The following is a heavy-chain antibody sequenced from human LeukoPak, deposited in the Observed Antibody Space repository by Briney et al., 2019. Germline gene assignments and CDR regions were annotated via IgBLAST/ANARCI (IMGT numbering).Heavy chain of an antibody. D-gene: IGHD2-15*01. Sequence: GASVTVSCKASGYMFTDYYLHWVRQAPGQGLEWMGWIKAESGRTHYAQKFQGGVTMTRDTSITTAYMELSRLRSDDTALYYCARGGKYGCSGGSCYSDYWGQGTLVTVSS. CDR3: ARGGKYGCSGGSCYSDY. CDR2: IKAESGRT. J-gene: IGHJ4*02. CDR1: GYMFTDYY. V-gene: IGHV1-2*02.